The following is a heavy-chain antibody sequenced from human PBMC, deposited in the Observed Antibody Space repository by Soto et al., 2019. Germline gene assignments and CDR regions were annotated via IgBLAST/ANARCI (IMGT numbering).Heavy chain of an antibody. CDR1: GYTFTSYA. Sequence: ASVKVSCTASGYTFTSYAMHWVRQAPGQRLEWMGWINAGNGNRKYSQKFQGRVTITRDTSASTTYMELSSLRSEDTAVYYCARDIAFDIWGQGTMVTVSS. V-gene: IGHV1-3*01. J-gene: IGHJ3*02. CDR2: INAGNGNR. CDR3: ARDIAFDI.